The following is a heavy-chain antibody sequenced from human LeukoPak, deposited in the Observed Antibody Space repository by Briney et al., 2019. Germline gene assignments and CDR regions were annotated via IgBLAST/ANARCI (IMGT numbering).Heavy chain of an antibody. CDR1: GFTFSDYY. CDR3: ARDWGAYYHFFDY. Sequence: PGGSLRLSCAASGFTFSDYYMNWLRQAPGRGLEWVSYISNSGSAKYYADSVKGRFTISRDNAKKSLYLQMNSLRAEDTAVYYCARDWGAYYHFFDYWGQGTLVTVSS. V-gene: IGHV3-11*04. D-gene: IGHD3-22*01. J-gene: IGHJ4*02. CDR2: ISNSGSAK.